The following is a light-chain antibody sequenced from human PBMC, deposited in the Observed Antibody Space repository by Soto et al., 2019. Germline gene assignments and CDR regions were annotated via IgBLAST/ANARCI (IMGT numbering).Light chain of an antibody. CDR3: ISYTRSTTLVV. V-gene: IGLV2-14*01. Sequence: QSALTQPASVSGSPGQSITISCTGTSSDVGAYNYVSWYQQHPGKAPKLMIYDVTNRPSGVSSRFAGSKSGNTASLTISGLQAEDESDYYCISYTRSTTLVVFGGGTKVTVL. CDR1: SSDVGAYNY. J-gene: IGLJ2*01. CDR2: DVT.